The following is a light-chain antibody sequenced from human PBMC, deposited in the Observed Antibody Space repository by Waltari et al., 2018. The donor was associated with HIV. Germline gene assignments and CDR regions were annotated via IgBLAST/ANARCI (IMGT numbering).Light chain of an antibody. CDR1: NVGNKR. J-gene: IGLJ3*02. CDR2: DDA. CDR3: QVWDFTTDHVV. Sequence: SYILTQSPSVSVAPGKTAKISCGGDNVGNKRVHWYQQKPGQAPLLVIYDDAARPSGIPARFSGSNSGNTATLTITRVVVGDEADYYCQVWDFTTDHVVFGGGTKLTVL. V-gene: IGLV3-21*03.